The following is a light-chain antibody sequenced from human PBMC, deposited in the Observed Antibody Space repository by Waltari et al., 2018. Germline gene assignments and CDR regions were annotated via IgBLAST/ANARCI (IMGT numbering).Light chain of an antibody. CDR2: STN. Sequence: QTVVTQEPSFSVSPGGTVTLTCGLSSGSVSTRYVVSWYQQTPGQAPRALIYSTNTRSSGVPERFSGSILGNKAALTITGAQADDESDYYCALYLGSGFSWVFGGGTKLTVL. CDR1: SGSVSTRYV. V-gene: IGLV8-61*01. CDR3: ALYLGSGFSWV. J-gene: IGLJ3*02.